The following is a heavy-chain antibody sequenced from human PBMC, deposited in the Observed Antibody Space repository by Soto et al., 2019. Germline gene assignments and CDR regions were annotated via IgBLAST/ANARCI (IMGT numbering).Heavy chain of an antibody. CDR2: IIPYYNTL. J-gene: IGHJ4*02. CDR1: EGTFNSYA. CDR3: ASGASRWSPYFFDS. D-gene: IGHD6-13*01. Sequence: QAQVVQSGAEVRKPGSSVKLSCKASEGTFNSYAIAWVRQAPGQGLEWMGGIIPYYNTLNYAQKFQDRVTLTADDSTNTVYMELSSLRSDDTAVYFCASGASRWSPYFFDSWAQGALVTVSS. V-gene: IGHV1-69*01.